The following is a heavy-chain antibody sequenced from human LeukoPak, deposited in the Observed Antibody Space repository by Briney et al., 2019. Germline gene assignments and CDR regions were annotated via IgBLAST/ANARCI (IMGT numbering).Heavy chain of an antibody. Sequence: GASVKVSCKASGGTFSSYAISWVRQAPGQGLEWMGGIIPIFGTANYAQKFQGGVTITADESTSTAYMELSSLRSEDTAVYYCARARSGYSYGWDAFDIWGQGTMVTVSS. V-gene: IGHV1-69*13. CDR1: GGTFSSYA. CDR2: IIPIFGTA. J-gene: IGHJ3*02. CDR3: ARARSGYSYGWDAFDI. D-gene: IGHD5-18*01.